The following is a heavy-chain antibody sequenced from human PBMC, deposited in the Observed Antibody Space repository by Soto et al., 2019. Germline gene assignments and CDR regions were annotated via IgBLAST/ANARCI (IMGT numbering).Heavy chain of an antibody. CDR1: GGTFSSYA. V-gene: IGHV1-69*13. D-gene: IGHD6-19*01. CDR2: IIPIFGTA. CDR3: ARDKVGGSCWSSSNWYFDL. J-gene: IGHJ2*01. Sequence: SVKVSCKASGGTFSSYAISWVRQAPGQGLEWMGGIIPIFGTANYAQKFQGRVTITADESTSTAYMELSSLRSEDTAVYYCARDKVGGSCWSSSNWYFDLWGRGTMVTVYS.